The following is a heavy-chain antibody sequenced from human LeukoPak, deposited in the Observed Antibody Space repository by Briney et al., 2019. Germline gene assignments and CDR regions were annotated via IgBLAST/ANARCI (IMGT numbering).Heavy chain of an antibody. Sequence: SVKVSCKASGGTFSSYAISWVRQAPGQGLEWMGGIIPIFGTANYAQKFQGRVTITADESTSTAYMELRSLRSDDTAVYYCARDLPYSSSWESIDYWGQGTLVTVSS. CDR1: GGTFSSYA. CDR3: ARDLPYSSSWESIDY. D-gene: IGHD6-13*01. CDR2: IIPIFGTA. V-gene: IGHV1-69*01. J-gene: IGHJ4*02.